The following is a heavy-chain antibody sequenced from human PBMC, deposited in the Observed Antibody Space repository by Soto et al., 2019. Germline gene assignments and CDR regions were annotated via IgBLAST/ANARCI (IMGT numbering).Heavy chain of an antibody. CDR3: VRDGTKTLRDWFDP. Sequence: SETLSLTCTVSGASISGFYWSWIRKSAGKGLEWIGRIYATGTTDYNPSLKSRVMMSVDTSKKQFSLKLRSVTAADTAVYYCVRDGTKTLRDWFDPWGKGISVTVSS. J-gene: IGHJ5*02. CDR2: IYATGTT. CDR1: GASISGFY. D-gene: IGHD1-1*01. V-gene: IGHV4-4*07.